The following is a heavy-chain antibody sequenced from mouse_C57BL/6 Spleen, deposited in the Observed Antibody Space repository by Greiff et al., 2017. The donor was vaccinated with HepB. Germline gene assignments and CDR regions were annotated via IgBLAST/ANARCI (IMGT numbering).Heavy chain of an antibody. CDR3: ARNYGSSYWYFDV. V-gene: IGHV1-64*01. CDR1: GYTFTSYW. Sequence: VQLQQPGAELVKPGASVKLSCKASGYTFTSYWMHWVKQRPGQGLEWIGMIHPNSGSTNYNEKFKSKATLTLDKSSSTAYMQLSSLTSEDSAVYYCARNYGSSYWYFDVWGTGTTVTVSS. CDR2: IHPNSGST. J-gene: IGHJ1*03. D-gene: IGHD1-1*01.